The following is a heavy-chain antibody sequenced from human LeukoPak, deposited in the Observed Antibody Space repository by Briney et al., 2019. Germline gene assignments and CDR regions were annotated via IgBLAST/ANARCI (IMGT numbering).Heavy chain of an antibody. CDR1: GGSISSSSYY. CDR3: ARAIAVDAFDI. CDR2: IYTSGST. J-gene: IGHJ3*02. Sequence: KTSETLSLTCTVSGGSISSSSYYWSWIRQPAGKGLEWIGRIYTSGSTNYNPSLKSRVTMSVDTSKNQFSLKLSSVTAADTAVYYCARAIAVDAFDIWGQGTMVTVSS. V-gene: IGHV4-61*02. D-gene: IGHD6-19*01.